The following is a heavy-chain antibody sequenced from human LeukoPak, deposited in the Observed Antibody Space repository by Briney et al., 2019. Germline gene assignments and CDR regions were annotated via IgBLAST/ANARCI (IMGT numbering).Heavy chain of an antibody. CDR3: ARGGAARLHFQN. CDR1: GGSISTYY. Sequence: SETLSLTCTVSGGSISTYYWNWNRQPPGKGLEWIGYIYHSGSTNYNPSLQSRVTISVDTSKNQFSLNLNSVTAADTAVYYCARGGAARLHFQNWGQGTLVTVSS. J-gene: IGHJ1*01. V-gene: IGHV4-59*01. D-gene: IGHD6-6*01. CDR2: IYHSGST.